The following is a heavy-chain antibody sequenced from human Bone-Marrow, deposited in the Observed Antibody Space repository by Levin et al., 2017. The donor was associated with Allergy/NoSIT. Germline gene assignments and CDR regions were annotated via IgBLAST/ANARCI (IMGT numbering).Heavy chain of an antibody. Sequence: GESLKISCAASGFTFSSYSMNWVRQAPGKGLEWVSYISSSSSTIYYADSVKGRFTISRDNAKNSLYLQMNSLRDEDTAVYYCARETPLNYDYVWGSYRHPYYFDYWGQGTLVTVSS. D-gene: IGHD3-16*02. CDR1: GFTFSSYS. CDR3: ARETPLNYDYVWGSYRHPYYFDY. CDR2: ISSSSSTI. V-gene: IGHV3-48*02. J-gene: IGHJ4*02.